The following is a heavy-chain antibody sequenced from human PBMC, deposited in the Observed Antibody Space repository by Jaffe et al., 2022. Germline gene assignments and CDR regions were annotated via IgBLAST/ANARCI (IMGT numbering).Heavy chain of an antibody. D-gene: IGHD5-12*01. CDR2: IKQDGSEK. J-gene: IGHJ4*02. CDR3: ARRMATIGRVVHFDY. V-gene: IGHV3-7*05. CDR1: GFTFSSYW. Sequence: EVQLVESGGGLVQPGGSLRLSCAASGFTFSSYWMSWVRQAPGKGLEWVANIKQDGSEKYYVDSVKGRFTISRDNAKNSLYLQMNSLRAEDTAVYYCARRMATIGRVVHFDYWGQGTLVTVSS.